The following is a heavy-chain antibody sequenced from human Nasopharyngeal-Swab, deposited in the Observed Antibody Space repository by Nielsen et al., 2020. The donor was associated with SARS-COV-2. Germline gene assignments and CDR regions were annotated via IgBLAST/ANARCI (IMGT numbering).Heavy chain of an antibody. Sequence: GGSLRLSCAASGLGFSNYEMNWVRQAPGKGLEWMSYISTTTATIYYADSVKGRFTISRDNAKNSLYLQMNSLRAEDTAVYYCAREGPYSGHDDAFDIWGQGTMVTVSA. J-gene: IGHJ3*02. D-gene: IGHD5-12*01. CDR3: AREGPYSGHDDAFDI. V-gene: IGHV3-48*03. CDR2: ISTTTATI. CDR1: GLGFSNYE.